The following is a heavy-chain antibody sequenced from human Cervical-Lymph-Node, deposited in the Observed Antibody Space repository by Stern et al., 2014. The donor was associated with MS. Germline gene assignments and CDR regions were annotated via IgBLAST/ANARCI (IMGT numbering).Heavy chain of an antibody. CDR1: GFTFSSYA. CDR2: ISGSGGST. J-gene: IGHJ4*02. D-gene: IGHD3-3*01. V-gene: IGHV3-23*04. Sequence: VQLVESGGGLVQPGGSLRLSCAASGFTFSSYAMSWVRQAPGKGLEWVSAISGSGGSTYYADSVKGRFTISRDNSKNTLYLQMNSLRAEDTAVYYCAKVGDFWSGGELYPDYWGQGTLVTVSS. CDR3: AKVGDFWSGGELYPDY.